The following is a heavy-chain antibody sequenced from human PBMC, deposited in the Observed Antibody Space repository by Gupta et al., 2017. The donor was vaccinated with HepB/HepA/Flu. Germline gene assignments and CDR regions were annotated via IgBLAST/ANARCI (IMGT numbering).Heavy chain of an antibody. CDR2: INPHSGGT. CDR3: ARSQGYSTYSPFDF. CDR1: GYTFNGHY. J-gene: IGHJ4*02. Sequence: VEKPGASVKVSCKTSGYTFNGHYMHWVRQAPGQGLEWVGWINPHSGGTNYAQKFRGRVTISRDTSIRTAYLELSSLRSDDTAVYYCARSQGYSTYSPFDFWGQGTLVTVSS. V-gene: IGHV1-2*02. D-gene: IGHD4-11*01.